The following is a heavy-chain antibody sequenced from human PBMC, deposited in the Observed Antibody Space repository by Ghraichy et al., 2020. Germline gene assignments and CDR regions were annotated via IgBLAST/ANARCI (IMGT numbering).Heavy chain of an antibody. D-gene: IGHD4-17*01. Sequence: GESLNISCAASGFTFSSYAMSWVRQAPGKGLEWVSAISGSGGSTYYADSVKGRFTISRDNSKNTLYLQMNSLRAEDTAVYYCAKDPPDDYGDYVDPYFDYWGQGTLVTVSS. CDR2: ISGSGGST. CDR1: GFTFSSYA. V-gene: IGHV3-23*01. CDR3: AKDPPDDYGDYVDPYFDY. J-gene: IGHJ4*02.